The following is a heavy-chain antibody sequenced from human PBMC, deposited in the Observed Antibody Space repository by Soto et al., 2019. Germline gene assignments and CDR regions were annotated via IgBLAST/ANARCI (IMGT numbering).Heavy chain of an antibody. CDR1: GGSFSSYT. CDR2: IIPILGIA. D-gene: IGHD4-4*01. V-gene: IGHV1-69*04. CDR3: ARDLTVNIVASEPQYY. Sequence: SVKVSCKASGGSFSSYTISWVRQAPGQGIEWMGRIIPILGIANYAQKFQGRVTISADKSTSTAYMELSSLRSEDTAVYYCARDLTVNIVASEPQYYWGQGTLVTVSS. J-gene: IGHJ4*02.